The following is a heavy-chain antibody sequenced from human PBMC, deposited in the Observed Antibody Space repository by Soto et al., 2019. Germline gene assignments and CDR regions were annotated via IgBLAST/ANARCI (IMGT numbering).Heavy chain of an antibody. D-gene: IGHD3-10*01. CDR3: ARMTYYYGSGKDYYGMDV. CDR2: IDWDDDK. J-gene: IGHJ6*02. CDR1: GFSLSTSGMC. V-gene: IGHV2-70*01. Sequence: ESGPTLANPTQTLTLTCTFSGFSLSTSGMCVSWIRQPPGKALEWLALIDWDDDKYYSTSLKTRLTISKDTSKNQVVPTMTNMDPVDTATYYCARMTYYYGSGKDYYGMDVWGQGTTVTVSS.